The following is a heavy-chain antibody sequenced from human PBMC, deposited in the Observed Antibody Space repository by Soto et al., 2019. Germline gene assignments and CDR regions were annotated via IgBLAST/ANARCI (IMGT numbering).Heavy chain of an antibody. V-gene: IGHV1-69*01. CDR2: IIPVVGTT. D-gene: IGHD2-8*01. CDR3: ARGLLYATTYLDY. Sequence: QVQLVQSGAEVKKPGSSVKVSCKASGDTFTTNSLNWVRQAPGQGLEWMGGIIPVVGTTKYAQKYQDRVTITGDQSTNTAYMELSSLRSDDTAVYYCARGLLYATTYLDYWGQGTPVTVSS. CDR1: GDTFTTNS. J-gene: IGHJ4*02.